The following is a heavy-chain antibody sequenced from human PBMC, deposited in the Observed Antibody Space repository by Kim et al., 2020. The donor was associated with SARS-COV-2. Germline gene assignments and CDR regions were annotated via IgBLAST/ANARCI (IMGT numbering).Heavy chain of an antibody. CDR3: ARDQGYSSGADI. CDR2: IYYSGST. J-gene: IGHJ3*02. CDR1: GGSISSGDYY. V-gene: IGHV4-30-4*01. Sequence: SETLSLTCTVSGGSISSGDYYWSWIRQPPGKGLEWIGYIYYSGSTYYNPSLKSRVTISVDTSKNQFSLKLSSVTAADTAVYYCARDQGYSSGADIWGQGTMVTVSS. D-gene: IGHD6-19*01.